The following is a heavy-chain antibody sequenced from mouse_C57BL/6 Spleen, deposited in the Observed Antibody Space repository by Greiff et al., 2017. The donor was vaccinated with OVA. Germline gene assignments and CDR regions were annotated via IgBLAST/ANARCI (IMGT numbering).Heavy chain of an antibody. CDR3: APDGYYGGFAY. Sequence: QVQLQQPGAELVKPGASVKMSCKASGYPFTSYWITWVKQRPGQGLAWIGDIYPGSGSTNYNVKLKSTATLTVDTSSSTAYMQLSSLTSEDSAVYYCAPDGYYGGFAYWGQGTLVTVSA. V-gene: IGHV1-55*01. D-gene: IGHD2-3*01. CDR1: GYPFTSYW. CDR2: IYPGSGST. J-gene: IGHJ3*01.